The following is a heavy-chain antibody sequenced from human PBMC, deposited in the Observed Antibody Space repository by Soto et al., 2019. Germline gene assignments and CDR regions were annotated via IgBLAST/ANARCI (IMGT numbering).Heavy chain of an antibody. CDR3: AKDSFLYCSGGSCDLYSYGTFDI. CDR2: ISGSGGST. CDR1: GFTFSSYA. D-gene: IGHD2-15*01. Sequence: EVQLLESGGGLLQPGGSLRLSCTASGFTFSSYAMSWVRQAPGKGLEWVSAISGSGGSTYYADSVKGQFTISRDNSHDTLYLQMNCLRAGETAVYYCAKDSFLYCSGGSCDLYSYGTFDIWRQGAMVTVST. J-gene: IGHJ3*02. V-gene: IGHV3-23*01.